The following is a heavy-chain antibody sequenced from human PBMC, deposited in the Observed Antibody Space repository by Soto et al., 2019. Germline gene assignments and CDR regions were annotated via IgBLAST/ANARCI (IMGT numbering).Heavy chain of an antibody. V-gene: IGHV4-61*08. J-gene: IGHJ5*02. D-gene: IGHD3-3*01. CDR3: ATEGGVRSPFDP. CDR2: IYYSGST. Sequence: SETRSLTCTVSVGSISSGGYYWSWIRQHPGKGLEWIGYIYYSGSTNYNPSLKSRVTISVDTSKNQFSLKLTSVTAADTAMYYCATEGGVRSPFDPWGQGTLVTVSS. CDR1: VGSISSGGYY.